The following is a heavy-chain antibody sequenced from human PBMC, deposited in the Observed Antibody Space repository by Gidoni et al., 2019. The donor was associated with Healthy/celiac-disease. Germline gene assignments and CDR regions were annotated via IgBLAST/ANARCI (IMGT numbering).Heavy chain of an antibody. D-gene: IGHD3-22*01. CDR1: GFTFSSYA. CDR2: ISRNGGST. J-gene: IGHJ6*02. Sequence: EVQLVESGGGLVQPGGSLRLSCSASGFTFSSYAMHWVRQAPGKGLEYVLAISRNGGSTYYADSVKGRFTISRDNSKNTLYLQMSSLRAEDTAVYYCVKGVAAVVADVMDVWGQGTTVTVSS. V-gene: IGHV3-64D*06. CDR3: VKGVAAVVADVMDV.